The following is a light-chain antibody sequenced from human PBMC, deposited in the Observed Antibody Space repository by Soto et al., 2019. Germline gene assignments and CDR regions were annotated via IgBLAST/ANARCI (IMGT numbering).Light chain of an antibody. CDR3: CSYAGSYTLA. J-gene: IGLJ2*01. CDR1: STDFVSYNR. V-gene: IGLV2-18*02. CDR2: EAS. Sequence: QSVLTQPPSVSGSPGQSVTISCTGTSTDFVSYNRVSWYQQPPGTAPKLIIYEASNRPSGVPDRFSGSKSGNTASLTISGLQAADEADYYCCSYAGSYTLAFGGGTQLTVL.